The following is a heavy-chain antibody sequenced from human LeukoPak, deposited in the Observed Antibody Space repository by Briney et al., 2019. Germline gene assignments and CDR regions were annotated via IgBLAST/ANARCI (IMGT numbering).Heavy chain of an antibody. D-gene: IGHD3-10*01. CDR3: ARAVGSGSFQTYYYYMDV. J-gene: IGHJ6*03. V-gene: IGHV3-23*01. CDR2: FSGRGGGT. CDR1: GFTFSSYA. Sequence: GGSLRLSCAASGFTFSSYAMSWVRQAPGKGLEWLSAFSGRGGGTYYADSVKGRFTISRDDSKNTLYLQMNSLRAEDTAVYYCARAVGSGSFQTYYYYMDVWGKGTTVTISS.